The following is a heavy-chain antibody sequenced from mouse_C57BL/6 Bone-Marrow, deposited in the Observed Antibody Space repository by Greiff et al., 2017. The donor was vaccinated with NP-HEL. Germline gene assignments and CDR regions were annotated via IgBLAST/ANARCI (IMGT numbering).Heavy chain of an antibody. Sequence: QVTLKVSGPGILQSSQTLSLTCSFSGFSLSTSGMGVSWIRQPSGKGLEWLAHIYWDDDKRYNPSLKRRPTISKDTSRNQVFLKITSVDTADTATYYCARSDHITTVVATGAMDYWGQGTSVTVSS. V-gene: IGHV8-12*01. J-gene: IGHJ4*01. CDR2: IYWDDDK. CDR3: ARSDHITTVVATGAMDY. CDR1: GFSLSTSGMG. D-gene: IGHD1-1*01.